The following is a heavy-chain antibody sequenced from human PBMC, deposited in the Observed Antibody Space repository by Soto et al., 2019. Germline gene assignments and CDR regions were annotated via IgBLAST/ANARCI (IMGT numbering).Heavy chain of an antibody. J-gene: IGHJ6*02. D-gene: IGHD3-3*01. CDR2: INSDGSST. V-gene: IGHV3-74*01. CDR3: ARDWIDFWSGYQSYGMDV. Sequence: GGSLRLSCSASGFTLSNDLVHWVRQSPGKGLVWVSRINSDGSSTSYADSVKGRFTISRDNAKNTLYLQMNSLRAEDTAVYYCARDWIDFWSGYQSYGMDVWGQGTTVTVSS. CDR1: GFTLSNDL.